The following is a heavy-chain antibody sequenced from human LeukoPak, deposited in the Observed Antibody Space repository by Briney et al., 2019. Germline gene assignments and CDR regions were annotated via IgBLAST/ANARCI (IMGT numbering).Heavy chain of an antibody. CDR3: AREMGEWLRFFDY. D-gene: IGHD5-12*01. CDR1: GGSISSSSYY. V-gene: IGHV4-39*07. J-gene: IGHJ4*02. Sequence: SETLSLTCTVSGGSISSSSYYWGWIHQPPGKGLEWIGSIYYSGSTYYNPSLKSRVTISVDTSKNQFSLKLSSVTAADTAVYYCAREMGEWLRFFDYWGQGTLVTVSS. CDR2: IYYSGST.